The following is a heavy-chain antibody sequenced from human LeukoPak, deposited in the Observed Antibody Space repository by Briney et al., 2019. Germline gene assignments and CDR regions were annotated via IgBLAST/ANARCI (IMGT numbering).Heavy chain of an antibody. CDR3: ARDGYNLGYFDY. CDR2: INPSGGST. CDR1: GYTFVTYG. V-gene: IGHV1-46*01. J-gene: IGHJ4*02. Sequence: ASVKVSCKTSGYTFVTYGISWVRQAPGQGLEWMGIINPSGGSTSYAQKFQGRVTMTRDTSTSTVYMELSSLRSEDTAVYYCARDGYNLGYFDYWGQGTLVTVSS. D-gene: IGHD5-24*01.